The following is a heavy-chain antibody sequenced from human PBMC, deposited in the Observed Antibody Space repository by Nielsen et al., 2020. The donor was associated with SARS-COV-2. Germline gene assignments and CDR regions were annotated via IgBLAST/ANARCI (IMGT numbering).Heavy chain of an antibody. V-gene: IGHV1-46*01. J-gene: IGHJ5*02. CDR1: GYTFTTNY. Sequence: ASVKVSCKASGYTFTTNYIHWVRQAPGQGLEWMGIINPSGGSTSYAQKLQGRVTMTTDTSTSTAYMELRSLRSDDTAVYYCARVDDSSGYYLRNWFDPWGQGTLVTVSS. CDR2: INPSGGST. D-gene: IGHD3-22*01. CDR3: ARVDDSSGYYLRNWFDP.